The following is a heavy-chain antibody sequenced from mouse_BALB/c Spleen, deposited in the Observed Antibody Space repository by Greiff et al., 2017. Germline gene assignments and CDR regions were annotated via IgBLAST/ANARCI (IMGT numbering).Heavy chain of an antibody. CDR1: GFTFSSFG. V-gene: IGHV5-17*02. CDR3: ARGKGNYFDY. CDR2: ISSGSSTI. Sequence: EVQLVESGGGLVQPGGSRKLSCAASGFTFSSFGMHWVRQAPEKGLEWVAYISSGSSTIYYADTVKGRFTISRDNPKNTLFLQMTSLRSEDTAMYYCARGKGNYFDYWGQGTTLTVSS. J-gene: IGHJ2*01.